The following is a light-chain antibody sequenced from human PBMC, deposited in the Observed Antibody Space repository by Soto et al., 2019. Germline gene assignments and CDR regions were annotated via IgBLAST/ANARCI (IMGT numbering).Light chain of an antibody. Sequence: QSVLTQPASVSGSPGQSITISCTGTSSDVGGYNYVSWYQQHPGKAPKLMIYDVSNRPSGVSNRFSGSKSGNTASLTISGLQAEDEAEYYCSSYTSSSTPYVFVTGTKVTVL. V-gene: IGLV2-14*01. J-gene: IGLJ1*01. CDR3: SSYTSSSTPYV. CDR1: SSDVGGYNY. CDR2: DVS.